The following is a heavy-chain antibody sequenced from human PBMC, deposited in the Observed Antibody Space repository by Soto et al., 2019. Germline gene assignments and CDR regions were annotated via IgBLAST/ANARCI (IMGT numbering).Heavy chain of an antibody. CDR2: IYYTGST. Sequence: PSETLSLTCTVSGSSISSGGYYWSWIRQHPGKGLEGIGYIYYTGSTYYNPTLKSRVTILVDTSKNQFSLKLSSVTAADTAVYYCARWCPNDYGDSQFHYPDQGTLVTVSS. D-gene: IGHD4-17*01. V-gene: IGHV4-31*03. CDR3: ARWCPNDYGDSQFHY. J-gene: IGHJ4*02. CDR1: GSSISSGGYY.